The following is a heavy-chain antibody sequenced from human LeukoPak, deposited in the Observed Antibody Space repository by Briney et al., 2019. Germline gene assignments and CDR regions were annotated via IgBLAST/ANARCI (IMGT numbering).Heavy chain of an antibody. CDR2: IKPDGNDK. Sequence: GGSLRLSCVASGFTFSIHWMTWVRQAPGKGLEWVATIKPDGNDKFFVDSVNGRFTISRDNAKTSLFLQMNSLRAEDTARYYCTTSDCEYWGQGALVTVSS. CDR1: GFTFSIHW. J-gene: IGHJ4*02. V-gene: IGHV3-7*03. CDR3: TTSDCEY.